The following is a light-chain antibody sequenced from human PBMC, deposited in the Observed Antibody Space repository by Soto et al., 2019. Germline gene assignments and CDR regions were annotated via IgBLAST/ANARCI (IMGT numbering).Light chain of an antibody. J-gene: IGKJ1*01. CDR1: QSVASN. CDR2: GAF. V-gene: IGKV3-15*01. Sequence: ETIMTQSPATLSVSPGERATLSCMASQSVASNLAWYQHRPGQSPRLLLYGAFTRASGVSDRFSGSGSGTEFTLTITSLQSEDFAIYYCQQYNNWPRTFGQGTKVDIK. CDR3: QQYNNWPRT.